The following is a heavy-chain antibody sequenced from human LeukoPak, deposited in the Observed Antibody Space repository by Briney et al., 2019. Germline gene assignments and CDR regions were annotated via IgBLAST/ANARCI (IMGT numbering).Heavy chain of an antibody. CDR2: ISCSGSTI. D-gene: IGHD6-19*01. V-gene: IGHV3-48*03. Sequence: GPLRLSCPASGFTFSSYEMNWVRQAPAKGLEWVSYISCSGSTIYYGDFLKGRFTISRDNANNSLYLQMNSLRVEDTAVYYCATLWDPVAGTTQPLLWGQGTLVTVSS. CDR3: ATLWDPVAGTTQPLL. CDR1: GFTFSSYE. J-gene: IGHJ4*02.